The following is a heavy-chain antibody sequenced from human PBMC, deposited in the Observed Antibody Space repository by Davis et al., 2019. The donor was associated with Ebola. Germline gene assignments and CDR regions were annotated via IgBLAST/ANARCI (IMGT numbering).Heavy chain of an antibody. V-gene: IGHV1-69*04. CDR1: GGTFSSYA. Sequence: SVKVSCKASGGTFSSYAISWVRQAPGQGLEWMGRIIPILGIANYAQKFQGRVTITADKSTSTVYMELSSLRSEDTAVYYCAREVDYYGSGSYWGVWGQGTTVTVSS. CDR2: IIPILGIA. CDR3: AREVDYYGSGSYWGV. J-gene: IGHJ6*02. D-gene: IGHD3-10*01.